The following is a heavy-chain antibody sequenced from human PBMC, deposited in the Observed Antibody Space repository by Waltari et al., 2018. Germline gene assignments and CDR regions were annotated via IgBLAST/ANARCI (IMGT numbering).Heavy chain of an antibody. V-gene: IGHV1-69*13. D-gene: IGHD4-17*01. CDR2: IIPIFGTA. CDR3: ARNYGDDDHGPLRFDY. J-gene: IGHJ4*02. Sequence: QVQLVQSGAEVKKPGSSVKVSCKASGGTLSGYAISWVRQAPGQGLEWRGGIIPIFGTANYAQKFQGRVTITAEESTSTAYMELSSLRSEDTAVYYCARNYGDDDHGPLRFDYWGQGTLVTVSS. CDR1: GGTLSGYA.